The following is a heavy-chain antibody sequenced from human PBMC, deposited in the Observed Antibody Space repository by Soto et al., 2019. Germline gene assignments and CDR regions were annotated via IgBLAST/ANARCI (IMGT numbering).Heavy chain of an antibody. CDR2: ISYSGST. CDR3: ASLNFDILTGYYAFDL. Sequence: PSETLSLTCTVSGCSIRGYYWSGIRQSPEKGLEYIGYISYSGSTNYNPSLKSRVTTSLDTSKNQFSLKLSSVTAADTAIYYCASLNFDILTGYYAFDLWGQGTMVT. V-gene: IGHV4-59*08. CDR1: GCSIRGYY. D-gene: IGHD3-9*01. J-gene: IGHJ3*01.